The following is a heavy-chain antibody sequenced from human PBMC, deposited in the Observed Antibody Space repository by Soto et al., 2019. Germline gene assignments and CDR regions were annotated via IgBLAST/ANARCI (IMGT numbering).Heavy chain of an antibody. CDR2: ITSKTGDQ. CDR1: GFTFNKYS. Sequence: EVRLVESGGGLVKPGGSLRLSCVASGFTFNKYSMNWVRQAPGKGLEWVSSITSKTGDQYYAASVEGRFIIPRDNTKNSLSLQVTSLRDEDTAVYYCARDLMPNDRGLGDLAYWGQGTLVTVSS. V-gene: IGHV3-21*02. D-gene: IGHD3-22*01. J-gene: IGHJ4*02. CDR3: ARDLMPNDRGLGDLAY.